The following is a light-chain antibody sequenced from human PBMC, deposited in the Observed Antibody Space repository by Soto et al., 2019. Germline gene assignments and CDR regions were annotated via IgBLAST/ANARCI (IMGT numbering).Light chain of an antibody. CDR1: SSDVGGYNY. CDR2: EVS. CDR3: SSYTSSSTV. Sequence: QSALTKPASVSGPPGQSIPISCTGTSSDVGGYNYVSWYQQHPGKAPKLMIYEVSNRPSGVSNRFSGSKSGNTASLTISGLQAEDEADYYCSSYTSSSTVFGTGTKLTVL. J-gene: IGLJ1*01. V-gene: IGLV2-14*01.